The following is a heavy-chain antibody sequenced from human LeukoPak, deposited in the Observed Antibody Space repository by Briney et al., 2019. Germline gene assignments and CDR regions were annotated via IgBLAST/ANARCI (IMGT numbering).Heavy chain of an antibody. CDR1: GGSVSSNHF. D-gene: IGHD6-19*01. V-gene: IGHV4-39*01. CDR2: IFYTGST. J-gene: IGHJ4*02. CDR3: ARHGQWLLWVAY. Sequence: SETLSLTCAVAGGSVSSNHFWGWIRQPPGKGLEWIGSIFYTGSTYYNPSLKSRVTISVDTSKNHFSLEVNSVTAADTAMYYCARHGQWLLWVAYWGQGTLVTVSS.